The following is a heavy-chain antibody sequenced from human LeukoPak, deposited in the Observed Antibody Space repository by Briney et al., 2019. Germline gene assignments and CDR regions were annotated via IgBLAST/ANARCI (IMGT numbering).Heavy chain of an antibody. V-gene: IGHV3-30*18. CDR2: ISYDGSNK. J-gene: IGHJ4*02. D-gene: IGHD3-22*01. Sequence: GGSLRLSCAASGFIFSSYGMHWVRQAPGKGLEWVAVISYDGSNKYYADSVRGRFTISRDNSKITLYLQMDSLRAEDTAVYYCAKDRSPLNYYDSSGYRGGFGYWGQGTLVTVSS. CDR3: AKDRSPLNYYDSSGYRGGFGY. CDR1: GFIFSSYG.